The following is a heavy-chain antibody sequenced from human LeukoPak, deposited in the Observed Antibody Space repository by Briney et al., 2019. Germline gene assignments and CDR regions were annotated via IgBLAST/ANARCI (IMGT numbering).Heavy chain of an antibody. Sequence: GASVKVSCKASGYTFTSYDINWVRQATGQGLEWMGWMNPNSGNTGYAQKFQGRVTITRNTSISTAYMELSSLRSEDTAVYYCARVKTLGRPFAFHYWGQGTLVTVSS. CDR1: GYTFTSYD. D-gene: IGHD7-27*01. V-gene: IGHV1-8*03. CDR3: ARVKTLGRPFAFHY. J-gene: IGHJ4*02. CDR2: MNPNSGNT.